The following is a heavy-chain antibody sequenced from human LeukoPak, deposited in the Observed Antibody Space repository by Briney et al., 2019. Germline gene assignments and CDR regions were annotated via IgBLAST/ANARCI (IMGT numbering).Heavy chain of an antibody. CDR3: ARPGYSSSSGFDY. Sequence: GASVKLSCKASGYTFTGYYMHWVRQAPGQGLEWMGWINPNSGGTNYAQKVQGRVTVTRDTSISTAYMELSRLRAEDTAVYYCARPGYSSSSGFDYWGQGTLVTVSS. CDR2: INPNSGGT. V-gene: IGHV1-2*02. CDR1: GYTFTGYY. J-gene: IGHJ4*02. D-gene: IGHD6-6*01.